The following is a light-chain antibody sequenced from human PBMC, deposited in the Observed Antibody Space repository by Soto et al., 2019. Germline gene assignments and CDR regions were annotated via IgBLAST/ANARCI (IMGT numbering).Light chain of an antibody. Sequence: EIGLTQSPGTLSLSPGERATLSCRASQSFGSSHLARYQQKPGQAPRLLIYGASTRVTGTPDRFRGSGAGKDLTLTMSSLESDDSGVYHWQRYGSSSLTVGQRPRLE. CDR2: GAS. CDR3: QRYGSSSLT. V-gene: IGKV3-20*01. J-gene: IGKJ5*01. CDR1: QSFGSSH.